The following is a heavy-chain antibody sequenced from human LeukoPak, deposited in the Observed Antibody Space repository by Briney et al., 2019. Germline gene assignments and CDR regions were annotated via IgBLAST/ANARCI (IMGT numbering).Heavy chain of an antibody. CDR3: ARDEDHYYGSGTLDP. CDR2: IYTSGST. D-gene: IGHD3-10*01. J-gene: IGHJ5*02. CDR1: GGFISSGSYY. V-gene: IGHV4-61*02. Sequence: PSETLSLTCTVSGGFISSGSYYWSWIRQPAGKGLEWIGRIYTSGSTNYNPSLKSRVTISVDTSKNQFSLKLSSVTAADTAVYYCARDEDHYYGSGTLDPWGQGTLVTVSS.